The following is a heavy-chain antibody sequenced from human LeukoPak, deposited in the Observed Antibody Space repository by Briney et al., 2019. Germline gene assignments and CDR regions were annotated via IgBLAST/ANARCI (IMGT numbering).Heavy chain of an antibody. CDR3: AKDYYDSSGYYGTNDAFDI. J-gene: IGHJ3*02. CDR2: ISSSGRTK. D-gene: IGHD3-22*01. CDR1: GITFSSYE. V-gene: IGHV3-48*03. Sequence: GGSLRLSCAASGITFSSYEMNWVRQAPGKGLEWVSYISSSGRTKYYADSVKGRFTISRDNVKNSLYLQMNSLRAEDTAVYYCAKDYYDSSGYYGTNDAFDIWGQGTMVTVSS.